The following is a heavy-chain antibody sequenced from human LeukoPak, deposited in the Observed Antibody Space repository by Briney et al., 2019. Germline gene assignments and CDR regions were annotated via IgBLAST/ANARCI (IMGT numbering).Heavy chain of an antibody. CDR3: AKLPHPTGDYYYYYGMDV. V-gene: IGHV3-23*01. J-gene: IGHJ6*02. D-gene: IGHD3-10*01. CDR2: ISGSGGST. CDR1: GFTFSSYA. Sequence: GGSLRLSCAASGFTFSSYAMSWVRQAPGKGLEWVSAISGSGGSTYYADSVKGRFTISRDNSKNTPYLQMNSLRAEDTAVYYCAKLPHPTGDYYYYYGMDVWGQGTTVTVSS.